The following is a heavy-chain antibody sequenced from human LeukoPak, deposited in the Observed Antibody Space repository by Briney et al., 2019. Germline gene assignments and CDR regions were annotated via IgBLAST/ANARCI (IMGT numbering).Heavy chain of an antibody. CDR2: ISFDGSKK. V-gene: IGHV3-30*04. Sequence: PGGSLRLSCAASGFTFSSYAMHWVRQAPGKGLEWVAIISFDGSKKYYADSVKGRFTISRDNSKNTLYLQMNSLRVEDTAMYFCARDYYVRRTGGFDYWGQGTLVTVSS. J-gene: IGHJ4*02. CDR3: ARDYYVRRTGGFDY. D-gene: IGHD3-16*01. CDR1: GFTFSSYA.